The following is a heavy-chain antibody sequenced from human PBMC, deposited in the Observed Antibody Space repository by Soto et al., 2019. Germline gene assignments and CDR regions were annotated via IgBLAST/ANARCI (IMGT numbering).Heavy chain of an antibody. Sequence: QVQLAQSGAEMTKPGSSVKVSCRASGGSFSDFAFSWVRQAPGQGLEWMGGIIPMFAATKYAQRLQDRVTIPAYESTNTVYLSLNCLTSEHTAIYYFAREAIVAVPAALSSYHDYTNYRFDSWGQGTLVTVSS. CDR2: IIPMFAAT. CDR1: GGSFSDFA. D-gene: IGHD2-15*01. CDR3: AREAIVAVPAALSSYHDYTNYRFDS. J-gene: IGHJ4*02. V-gene: IGHV1-69*01.